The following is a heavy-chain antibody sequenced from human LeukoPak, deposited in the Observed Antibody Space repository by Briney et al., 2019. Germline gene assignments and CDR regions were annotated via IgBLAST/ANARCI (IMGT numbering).Heavy chain of an antibody. V-gene: IGHV3-9*01. D-gene: IGHD3-10*01. CDR2: ISWNSGSI. J-gene: IGHJ4*02. Sequence: GGSLRLSCAASGFTFDDYAMHWVRQAPGKGLEWVSGISWNSGSIGYADSVKGRFTISRDNSKNTLYLQMNSLRAEDTAVYYCAKLQRITMVRGVISPPDYWGQGTLVTVSS. CDR1: GFTFDDYA. CDR3: AKLQRITMVRGVISPPDY.